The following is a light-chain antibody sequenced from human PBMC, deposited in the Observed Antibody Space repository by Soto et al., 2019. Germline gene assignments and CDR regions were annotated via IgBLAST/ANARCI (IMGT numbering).Light chain of an antibody. V-gene: IGLV2-14*03. CDR2: DVS. J-gene: IGLJ1*01. Sequence: QSALAQPASVSGSPGQSITISCTGTTSDIGAYNYVSWYQHHPGKAPKVMIYDVSNRPSGVSIRFSGSKSGNTASLTISGLQAEDEADYYCSSYTSSSTHVFGTGTKLTVL. CDR1: TSDIGAYNY. CDR3: SSYTSSSTHV.